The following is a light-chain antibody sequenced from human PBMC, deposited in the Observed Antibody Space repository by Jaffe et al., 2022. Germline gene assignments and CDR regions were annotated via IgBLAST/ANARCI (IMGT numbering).Light chain of an antibody. V-gene: IGLV2-11*01. Sequence: QSALTQPRSVSGSPGQSVAISCTGTSSDVGGYKYVSWYQQLPGTAPKLIIYDVDKRPSGVPDRFSGSKSGNTASLTISGLQAEDEADYYCCSYAGSYTWMFGGGTKLTVL. CDR1: SSDVGGYKY. J-gene: IGLJ3*02. CDR2: DVD. CDR3: CSYAGSYTWM.